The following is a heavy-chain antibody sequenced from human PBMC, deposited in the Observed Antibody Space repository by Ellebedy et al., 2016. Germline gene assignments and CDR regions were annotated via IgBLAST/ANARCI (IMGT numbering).Heavy chain of an antibody. D-gene: IGHD4-17*01. J-gene: IGHJ6*02. V-gene: IGHV3-49*03. CDR1: GFTFGDYA. CDR3: ASVRYGDYVF. Sequence: GGSLRLSCTASGFTFGDYAMSWFRQAPGKGLEWVGFIRSKAYGGTTDYAASVKGRFTISRDDSKNSLYLQMHSLKTEDTAVYYCASVRYGDYVFWGQGTTVTVSS. CDR2: IRSKAYGGTT.